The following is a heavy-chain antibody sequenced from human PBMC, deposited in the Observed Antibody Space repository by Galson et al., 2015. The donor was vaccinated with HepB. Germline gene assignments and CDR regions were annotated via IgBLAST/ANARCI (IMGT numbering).Heavy chain of an antibody. CDR1: GSILSSYS. V-gene: IGHV3-21*01. Sequence: SLRLSCAASGSILSSYSMNWVRQAPGKGLEWVSSMSSSTNYIYYADSVKGRFTVSIDNAKNSLFLQMNSLRAEDTAVYYCATNTPAAVMRASGMDVWGQGTPVTVSS. CDR3: ATNTPAAVMRASGMDV. J-gene: IGHJ6*02. D-gene: IGHD2-2*01. CDR2: MSSSTNYI.